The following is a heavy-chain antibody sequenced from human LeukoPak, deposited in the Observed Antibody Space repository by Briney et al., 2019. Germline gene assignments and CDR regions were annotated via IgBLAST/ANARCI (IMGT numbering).Heavy chain of an antibody. CDR3: ARQSTAMGTFDY. CDR1: GGSISSGTYY. CDR2: IYYSGST. D-gene: IGHD5-18*01. J-gene: IGHJ4*02. Sequence: SETLSLTCIVSGGSISSGTYYWGWIRQPPGKGLEWIGSIYYSGSTYYNPSLKSRVTISVDTSKNQFSLKLSSVTAADTAVYYCARQSTAMGTFDYWGQGTLVPVSS. V-gene: IGHV4-39*01.